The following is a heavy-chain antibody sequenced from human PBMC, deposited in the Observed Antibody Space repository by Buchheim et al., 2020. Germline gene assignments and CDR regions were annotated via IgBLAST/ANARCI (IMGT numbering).Heavy chain of an antibody. CDR1: RFTFSSYA. Sequence: EVRLVESGGDLVQPGGSLRLSCAASRFTFSSYAMTWVRQASGKGLEWVSVVSGHGGRKYYADCGKGRLTISKDNSNNILYLQMNSLRAEDTAIYYCAKILTAVPTALPDFWGQGTL. CDR3: AKILTAVPTALPDF. D-gene: IGHD2-2*01. J-gene: IGHJ4*02. V-gene: IGHV3-23*04. CDR2: VSGHGGRK.